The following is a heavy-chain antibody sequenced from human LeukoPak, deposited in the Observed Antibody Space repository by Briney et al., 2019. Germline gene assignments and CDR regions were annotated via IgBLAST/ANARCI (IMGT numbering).Heavy chain of an antibody. CDR2: ISGSGGST. J-gene: IGHJ3*02. Sequence: GGSLRLSCAASGFTFSSYAMSWVRQAPGKGLEWVSAISGSGGSTYYADSVKGRFTISRDNSKNTLYLQMNSLSAEDTAVYYCAKDSIIVVVPAAIRGGAFDIWGQGTMVTVS. D-gene: IGHD2-2*01. V-gene: IGHV3-23*01. CDR3: AKDSIIVVVPAAIRGGAFDI. CDR1: GFTFSSYA.